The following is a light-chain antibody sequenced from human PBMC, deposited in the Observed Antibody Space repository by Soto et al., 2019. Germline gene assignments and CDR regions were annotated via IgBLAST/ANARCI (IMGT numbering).Light chain of an antibody. CDR1: SSNIGGRND. J-gene: IGLJ3*02. CDR3: STWDDSLNGWV. Sequence: QSVLTQPPSVSGAPGQRVTISCTGSSSNIGGRNDVHWYQRIPGEAPKLLMYSSDLRPSGVPDRFSGSKSGTTASLAISGVQSEDEADYYCSTWDDSLNGWVFGGGTKLTVL. V-gene: IGLV1-44*01. CDR2: SSD.